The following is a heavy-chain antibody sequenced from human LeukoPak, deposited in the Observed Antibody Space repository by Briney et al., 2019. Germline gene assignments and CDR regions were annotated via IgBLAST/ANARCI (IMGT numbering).Heavy chain of an antibody. V-gene: IGHV4-34*01. D-gene: IGHD6-6*01. J-gene: IGHJ6*03. CDR2: INHSGST. CDR1: GGSFSGYY. Sequence: SETLSLTCAVYGGSFSGYYWSWIRQPPGKGLEWIGEINHSGSTNYNPSLKSRVTISVDTSKNQFSLKLSSVTAADTAVYYCARHGRYGGPSFSSIAARPNYYYYYYMDVWGKGTTVTVSS. CDR3: ARHGRYGGPSFSSIAARPNYYYYYYMDV.